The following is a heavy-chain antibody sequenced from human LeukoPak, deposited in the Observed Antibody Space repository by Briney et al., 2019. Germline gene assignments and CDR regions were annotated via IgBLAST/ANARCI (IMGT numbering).Heavy chain of an antibody. CDR1: GFTFSSYS. V-gene: IGHV3-21*01. J-gene: IGHJ4*02. D-gene: IGHD2-21*01. CDR3: ARFPGSNAYCGGDCYPG. Sequence: SGGSLRLSCAASGFTFSSYSMNWVRQAPGKGLEWVSSIISSSSYIYYADSVKGRFTISRDNAKNSLYLQMNSLRAEDTAVYYCARFPGSNAYCGGDCYPGWGQGTLVTVSS. CDR2: IISSSSYI.